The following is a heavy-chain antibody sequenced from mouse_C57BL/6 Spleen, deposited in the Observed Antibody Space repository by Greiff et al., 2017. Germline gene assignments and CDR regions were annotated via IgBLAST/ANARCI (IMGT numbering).Heavy chain of an antibody. V-gene: IGHV1-50*01. CDR1: GYTFTSYW. CDR2: IDPSDSYT. Sequence: VQLQQSGAELVKPGASVKLSCKASGYTFTSYWMQWVKQRPGQGLEWIGEIDPSDSYTNYNQKFKGKATLTVDTSSSTAYMQLSSLTSEDSAVYYCARQGKGNYFDYWGQGTTLTVSS. J-gene: IGHJ2*01. CDR3: ARQGKGNYFDY.